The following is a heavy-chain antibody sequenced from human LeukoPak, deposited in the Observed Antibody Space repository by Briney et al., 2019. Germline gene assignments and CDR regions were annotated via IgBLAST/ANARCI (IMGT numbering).Heavy chain of an antibody. V-gene: IGHV3-7*01. CDR2: IDQDGSDT. J-gene: IGHJ4*02. CDR1: GFTFSNYW. Sequence: GGSLRLSCAASGFTFSNYWMSWVRQAPGKGLEWVANIDQDGSDTYYVDSVKGRFTISRDNTKNSLYLQMNSLRAEDTAVYYCGRVAVCGFDYWGRGTLATVSS. CDR3: GRVAVCGFDY. D-gene: IGHD6-19*01.